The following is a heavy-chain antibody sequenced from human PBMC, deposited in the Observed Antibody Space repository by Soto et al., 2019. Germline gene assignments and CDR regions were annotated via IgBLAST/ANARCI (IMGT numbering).Heavy chain of an antibody. Sequence: QVQLQESGPGLVKPSETLSLTCTVSGGSISNYYWSWIRQPAGKGLEWIGRIYTSGNTNYNPSLKGRVTMSVDLSKNQFSLKLSSVAAADTAVYYCARDANGDTGRAFDPWGQGTLVTVSS. CDR3: ARDANGDTGRAFDP. J-gene: IGHJ5*02. D-gene: IGHD4-17*01. V-gene: IGHV4-4*07. CDR1: GGSISNYY. CDR2: IYTSGNT.